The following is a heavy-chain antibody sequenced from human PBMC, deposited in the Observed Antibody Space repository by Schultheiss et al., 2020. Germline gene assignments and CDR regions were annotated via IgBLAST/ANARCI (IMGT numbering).Heavy chain of an antibody. CDR3: ARDLGIVVVPSYYYGMDV. D-gene: IGHD2-2*01. CDR2: IWYDGSNK. CDR1: GFTFSSYG. Sequence: GGSLRLSCAASGFTFSSYGMHWVRQAPGKGLEWVAVIWYDGSNKYYADSAKGRFTISRDNSKNTLYLQMNSLRAEDTAVYYCARDLGIVVVPSYYYGMDVWGQGTTVTVSS. J-gene: IGHJ6*02. V-gene: IGHV3-33*01.